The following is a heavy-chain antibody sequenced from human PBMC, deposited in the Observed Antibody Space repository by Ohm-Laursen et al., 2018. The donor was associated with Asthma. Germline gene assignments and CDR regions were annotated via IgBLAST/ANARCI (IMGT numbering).Heavy chain of an antibody. CDR1: GYTFTSYY. CDR3: ARKAGSCISRTCYSLDF. Sequence: SVKVSCKASGYTFTSYYMHWVRQAPGQGLEWMGIINPSGGSTSYAQKFQGRVTMTRDTSTSTVYMELSSLRSEDTAVYYCARKAGSCISRTCYSLDFWGQGTLVTVSS. J-gene: IGHJ4*02. D-gene: IGHD2-15*01. CDR2: INPSGGST. V-gene: IGHV1-46*03.